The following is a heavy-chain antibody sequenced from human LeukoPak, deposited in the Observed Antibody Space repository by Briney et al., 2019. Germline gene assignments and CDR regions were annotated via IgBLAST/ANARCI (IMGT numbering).Heavy chain of an antibody. CDR3: ARRSLSGTFYYMDV. V-gene: IGHV5-51*01. Sequence: GESLKISCKGSGYSFRNYWIAWVRQMPRKGLEWMGIIYPGDSDTRYTPSFQGQVTISADKSISTAYLQWASLKASDTAMYYCARRSLSGTFYYMDVWGKGTTVTVS. CDR2: IYPGDSDT. CDR1: GYSFRNYW. D-gene: IGHD3-16*01. J-gene: IGHJ6*03.